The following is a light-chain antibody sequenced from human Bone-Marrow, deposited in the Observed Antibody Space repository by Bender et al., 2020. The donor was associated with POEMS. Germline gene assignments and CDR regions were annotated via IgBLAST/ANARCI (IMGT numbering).Light chain of an antibody. CDR1: SNDLGSYSL. CDR3: CSYAGSRTYV. Sequence: QSALTQPASVSGSPGQSITISCSGTSNDLGSYSLVSWYQQKPGEAPKLIIYEVNKRPSAVSDRFSGSKSGNTASLTISGLQAEDEAVYYCCSYAGSRTYVFGAGTTVTVL. V-gene: IGLV2-23*02. J-gene: IGLJ1*01. CDR2: EVN.